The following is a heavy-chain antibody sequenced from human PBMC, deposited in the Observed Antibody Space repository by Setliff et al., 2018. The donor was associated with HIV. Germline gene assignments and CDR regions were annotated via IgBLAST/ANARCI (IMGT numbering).Heavy chain of an antibody. CDR3: ARAYGDIATYYYYYMDV. D-gene: IGHD4-17*01. CDR1: GVSTSSSTYY. J-gene: IGHJ6*03. Sequence: SETLSLTCSVSGVSTSSSTYYWGWIRQHPGKGLEWIGYIYYSGSTYYNPSLKSRLTISVDRSKNQFSLKLSSVTAADTAAYYCARAYGDIATYYYYYMDVWGKGTTVTVSS. V-gene: IGHV4-31*03. CDR2: IYYSGST.